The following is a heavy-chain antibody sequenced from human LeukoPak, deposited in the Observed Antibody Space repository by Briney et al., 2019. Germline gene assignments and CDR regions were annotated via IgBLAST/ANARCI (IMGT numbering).Heavy chain of an antibody. CDR3: ARSSHLFYYDSTGYYPLFDY. V-gene: IGHV1-69*05. CDR1: GGTFSSYA. CDR2: IIPVFGTA. Sequence: GASVKVSCTASGGTFSSYAISWARPAPGQGLEWMGGIIPVFGTANYAQKFLGRVTITTDESTSTAYMEPSSLRSEDTAVYYCARSSHLFYYDSTGYYPLFDYWGQGTLVTVSS. D-gene: IGHD3-22*01. J-gene: IGHJ4*02.